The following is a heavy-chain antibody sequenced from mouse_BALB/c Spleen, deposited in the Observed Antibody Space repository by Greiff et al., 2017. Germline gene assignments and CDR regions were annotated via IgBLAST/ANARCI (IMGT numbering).Heavy chain of an antibody. J-gene: IGHJ2*01. D-gene: IGHD2-14*01. V-gene: IGHV5-17*02. Sequence: EVQLVESGGGLVQPGGSRKLSCAASGFTFSSFGMHWVRQAPEKGLEWVAYISSGSSTIYYADTVKGRFTISRDNPKNTLFLQMTSLRSEDTAMYYCARGRYDYFDYWGQGTTLTVSS. CDR3: ARGRYDYFDY. CDR1: GFTFSSFG. CDR2: ISSGSSTI.